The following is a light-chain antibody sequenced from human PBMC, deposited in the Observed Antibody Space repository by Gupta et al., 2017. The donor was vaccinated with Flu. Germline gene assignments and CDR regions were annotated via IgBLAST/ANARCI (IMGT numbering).Light chain of an antibody. CDR1: ALPKQY. CDR3: QSADSSGTYRKV. Sequence: SSALPQPPSVSVSPGQTARITCSGDALPKQYAYWYQQKPGQAPVLVIYKDSERPSGIPERFSGSSSGTTVTLTISGVQAEDEADYYCQSADSSGTYRKVFGGGTKLTVL. J-gene: IGLJ2*01. V-gene: IGLV3-25*02. CDR2: KDS.